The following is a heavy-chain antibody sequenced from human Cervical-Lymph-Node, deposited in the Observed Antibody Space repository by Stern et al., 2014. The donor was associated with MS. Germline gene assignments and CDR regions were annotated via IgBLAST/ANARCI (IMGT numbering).Heavy chain of an antibody. Sequence: QVQLVESGGGVVQPGRSLRLSCAASGFTFSSYGMHWVRQAPGKGLEWAAVIWYDGSNKYYADSVKGRFTISRDNSKNTLYLPMNSLRAEDTAVYYCARSSSPSPYYYYGMDVWGQGTTVTVSS. J-gene: IGHJ6*02. CDR1: GFTFSSYG. D-gene: IGHD6-13*01. CDR2: IWYDGSNK. V-gene: IGHV3-33*01. CDR3: ARSSSPSPYYYYGMDV.